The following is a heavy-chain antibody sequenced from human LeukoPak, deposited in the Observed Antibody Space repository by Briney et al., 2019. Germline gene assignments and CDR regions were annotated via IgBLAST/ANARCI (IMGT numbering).Heavy chain of an antibody. D-gene: IGHD6-19*01. Sequence: GGSLRLSCAASGFTFSSYAMSWVRQAPGKGLEWVSAISGSGGSTYYADPVKGRFTISRDNPKNTLYLQMNSLRAEDTAVYYCANDHSSTYAFDIWGQGTMVTVSS. CDR2: ISGSGGST. CDR3: ANDHSSTYAFDI. J-gene: IGHJ3*02. CDR1: GFTFSSYA. V-gene: IGHV3-23*01.